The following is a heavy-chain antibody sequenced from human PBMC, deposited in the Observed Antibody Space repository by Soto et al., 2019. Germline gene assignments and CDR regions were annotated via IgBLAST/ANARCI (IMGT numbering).Heavy chain of an antibody. CDR2: IYYSGST. V-gene: IGHV4-31*03. CDR3: ARDLWGYYGSGSYAFDI. CDR1: GGSISSGGYY. Sequence: SETLSLTCTVSGGSISSGGYYWSWIRQHPGKGLEWIGYIYYSGSTYYNPSLKSRVTISVDTSKNQFSLKLSSVTAADTAVYYCARDLWGYYGSGSYAFDIWGQGTMVTLS. D-gene: IGHD3-10*01. J-gene: IGHJ3*02.